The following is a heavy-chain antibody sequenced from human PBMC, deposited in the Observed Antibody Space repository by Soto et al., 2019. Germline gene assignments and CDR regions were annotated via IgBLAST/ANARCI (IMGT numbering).Heavy chain of an antibody. CDR3: TKDWLSYYYYYYMDV. V-gene: IGHV3-15*01. CDR1: GFTFSNVW. Sequence: PGGSLRLSCAASGFTFSNVWMSWVRQAPGKGLEWVGHIKSKTDGGTTDYAAPVKGRFTISRDDSKNTLYLQMNSLKTEDTAVYYCTKDWLSYYYYYYMDVWGKGTTVTVSS. CDR2: IKSKTDGGTT. D-gene: IGHD3-9*01. J-gene: IGHJ6*03.